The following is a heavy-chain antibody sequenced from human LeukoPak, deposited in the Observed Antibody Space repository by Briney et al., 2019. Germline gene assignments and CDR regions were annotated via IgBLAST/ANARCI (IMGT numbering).Heavy chain of an antibody. V-gene: IGHV4-61*08. CDR2: INHSGST. J-gene: IGHJ4*02. Sequence: SETLSLTCTVSGGSVSSGDYYWSWIRQPPGKGLEWIGEINHSGSTNYNPSLKSRVTISVDTSKNQFSLKLSSVTAADTAVYYCARGRSKWLVREARPFDYWGQGTLVTVSS. CDR3: ARGRSKWLVREARPFDY. D-gene: IGHD6-19*01. CDR1: GGSVSSGDYY.